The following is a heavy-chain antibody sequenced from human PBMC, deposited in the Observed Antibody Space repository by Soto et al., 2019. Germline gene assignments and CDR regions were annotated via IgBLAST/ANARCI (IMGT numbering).Heavy chain of an antibody. CDR1: GGSISSGDYY. J-gene: IGHJ5*02. CDR2: IYYSGST. D-gene: IGHD6-13*01. CDR3: ARERPDGSRLDP. V-gene: IGHV4-30-4*01. Sequence: QVQLQESGPGLVKPSQTLSLTCTVSGGSISSGDYYWSWIRQPPGKGLEWIGYIYYSGSTYYNPSLERRVTITVDTSKNQFSLKLSSGTAAAAAVYYCARERPDGSRLDPWGQGTLVTVSS.